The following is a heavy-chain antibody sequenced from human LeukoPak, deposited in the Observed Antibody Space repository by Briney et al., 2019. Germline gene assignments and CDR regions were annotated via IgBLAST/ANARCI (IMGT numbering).Heavy chain of an antibody. CDR2: ISGSGGST. V-gene: IGHV3-23*01. CDR3: AKDLDFWSGYPYYFDY. D-gene: IGHD3-3*01. CDR1: GFTFSSYA. Sequence: GGSLRLSCAASGFTFSSYAMSWVRQAPGKGLEWVSAISGSGGSTYYADSVKGRFTISRDNSKNTLYLQMNGLRAEDTAVYYCAKDLDFWSGYPYYFDYWGQGTLVTVSS. J-gene: IGHJ4*02.